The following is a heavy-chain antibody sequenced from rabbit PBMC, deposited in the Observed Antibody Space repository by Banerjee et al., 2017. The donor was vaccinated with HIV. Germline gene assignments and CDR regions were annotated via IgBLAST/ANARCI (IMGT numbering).Heavy chain of an antibody. D-gene: IGHD6-1*01. V-gene: IGHV1S40*01. J-gene: IGHJ4*01. CDR3: ARDAYDGDAINL. CDR2: IYSGGSGRT. Sequence: QSLEESGGDLVKPGASLTLTCTASGFSFSSYGMCWVRQAPGKGLEWIACIYSGGSGRTWYASWMNGRFTISKTSSTTVTLQMTSLTAADTATYFCARDAYDGDAINLWGPGTLVTVS. CDR1: GFSFSSYG.